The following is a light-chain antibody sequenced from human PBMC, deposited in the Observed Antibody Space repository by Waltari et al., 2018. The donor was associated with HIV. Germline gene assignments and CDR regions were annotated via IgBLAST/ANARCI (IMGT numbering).Light chain of an antibody. CDR3: AAWDSSLSVAV. V-gene: IGLV1-51*01. CDR1: SFNIGNNY. CDR2: DTY. Sequence: QSVLTQPPSVSAAPGQKVTIPCSGGSFNIGNNYVSWYQQFTGTAPKLLIYDTYNRPAGIPDRFSGSKSATSATLVIDGLQTGDEADYYCAAWDSSLSVAVFGGGTQVTVL. J-gene: IGLJ3*02.